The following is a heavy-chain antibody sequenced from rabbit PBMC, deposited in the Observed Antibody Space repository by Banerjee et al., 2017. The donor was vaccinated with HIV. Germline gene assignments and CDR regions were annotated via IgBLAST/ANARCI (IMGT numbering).Heavy chain of an antibody. CDR2: IYAGSSGST. CDR1: GFSFSSSYW. V-gene: IGHV1S45*01. Sequence: QEQLEESGGDLVKPEGSLTLTCTASGFSFSSSYWICWVRQAPGKGLEWIACIYAGSSGSTYYASWAKGRSTISKTSSTTVTLQMTSLTAADTATYFCGAGSSDYRYNLWGPGTLVTVS. J-gene: IGHJ4*01. CDR3: GAGSSDYRYNL. D-gene: IGHD8-1*01.